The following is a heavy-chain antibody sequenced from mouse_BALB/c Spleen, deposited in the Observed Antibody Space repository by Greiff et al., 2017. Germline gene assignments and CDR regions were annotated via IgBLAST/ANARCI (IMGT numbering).Heavy chain of an antibody. V-gene: IGHV5-6-5*01. D-gene: IGHD2-1*01. CDR2: ISSGGST. Sequence: EVKLVESGGGLVKPGGSLKLSCAASGFTFSSYAMSWVRQTPEKRLEWVASISSGGSTYYPDSVKGRFTISRDNARNILYLQMSSLRTEDTAMYYCARGDYGSRLDYWGQGTLVTVSA. J-gene: IGHJ3*01. CDR1: GFTFSSYA. CDR3: ARGDYGSRLDY.